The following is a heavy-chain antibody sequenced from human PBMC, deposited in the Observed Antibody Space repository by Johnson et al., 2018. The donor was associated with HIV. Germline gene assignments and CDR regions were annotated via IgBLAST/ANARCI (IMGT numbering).Heavy chain of an antibody. Sequence: VQLVESGGGVVRPGGSLRLSCAASGFSFDDYDMSWVRQAPGKGLEWVSGIYWTGGRTSYADSVKGRFTISRDNAKNSLYLQMNNVRAEDTALYYCARRINYDSSGVYLGDAFDIWGQGTMVTVSS. CDR3: ARRINYDSSGVYLGDAFDI. V-gene: IGHV3-20*04. CDR1: GFSFDDYD. D-gene: IGHD3-22*01. CDR2: IYWTGGRT. J-gene: IGHJ3*02.